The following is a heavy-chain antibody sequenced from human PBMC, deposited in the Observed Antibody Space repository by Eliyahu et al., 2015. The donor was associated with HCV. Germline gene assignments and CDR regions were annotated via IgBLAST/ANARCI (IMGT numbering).Heavy chain of an antibody. CDR3: ARDRGGYFDY. V-gene: IGHV3-48*02. CDR1: GFSFSSYS. J-gene: IGHJ4*02. CDR2: ISSSSSTI. D-gene: IGHD2-15*01. Sequence: EVQLVESGGGLVQPGGSLRLSCAASGFSFSSYSMNWVRQAPGKGLEWVSYISSSSSTIYYADSVKGRFTISRDNAKKSLSLQMNSLRDEDTAVYYCARDRGGYFDYWGQGTLVTVSS.